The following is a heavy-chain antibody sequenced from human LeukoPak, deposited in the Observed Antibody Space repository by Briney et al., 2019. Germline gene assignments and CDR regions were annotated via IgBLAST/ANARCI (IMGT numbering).Heavy chain of an antibody. V-gene: IGHV3-30-3*01. Sequence: AGGSLRLSCAASGFTFSSYAMHWVRQAPGKGLEWVAVISYDGGNKYYADSVKGRFTISRDNSKNTLYLQMNSLRAEDTAVYYCARDRIAAAGDLCYYGMDVWGQGTTVTISS. CDR3: ARDRIAAAGDLCYYGMDV. CDR1: GFTFSSYA. D-gene: IGHD6-13*01. CDR2: ISYDGGNK. J-gene: IGHJ6*02.